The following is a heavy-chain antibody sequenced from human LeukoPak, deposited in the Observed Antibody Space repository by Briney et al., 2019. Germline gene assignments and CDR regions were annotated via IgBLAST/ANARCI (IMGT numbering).Heavy chain of an antibody. CDR1: GFPFNSYA. D-gene: IGHD3-10*01. V-gene: IGHV3-23*01. CDR3: AKAKLLWFGESLDY. J-gene: IGHJ4*02. Sequence: GWSLRLSCAASGFPFNSYAMSWVRQAPGKGLEWVSAISGSGGGRYYADSVKGRFTISRHNSKNTLYLQMNSLRAEDTAVYYCAKAKLLWFGESLDYWGQGTLVTVSS. CDR2: ISGSGGGR.